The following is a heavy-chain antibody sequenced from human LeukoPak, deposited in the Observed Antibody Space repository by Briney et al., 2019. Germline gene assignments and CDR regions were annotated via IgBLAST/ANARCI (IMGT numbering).Heavy chain of an antibody. D-gene: IGHD3-10*01. CDR3: AKDRWARVVRGGHSDY. CDR2: ISYDGSNK. J-gene: IGHJ4*02. V-gene: IGHV3-30*18. CDR1: GFTFSSYW. Sequence: GGSLRLSCAASGFTFSSYWMSWVRQAPGKGLEWVAVISYDGSNKYYADSVKGRFTISRDNSKNTLYLQMNSLRAEDTAVYYCAKDRWARVVRGGHSDYWGQGTLVTVSS.